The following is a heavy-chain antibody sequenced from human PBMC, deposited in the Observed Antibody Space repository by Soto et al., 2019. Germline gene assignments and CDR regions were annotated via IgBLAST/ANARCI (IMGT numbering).Heavy chain of an antibody. Sequence: QVQLVESGGGVVQPGRSLRLSCAASGFTFSSYGMHWVRQAPGKGLEWVAVIWYDGSNKYYADSVKGRFTISRDNSKNTLYLQMNSLRAEDTAVYYCARDADGYYYYCMDVWGQGTTVTVSS. CDR2: IWYDGSNK. V-gene: IGHV3-33*01. D-gene: IGHD2-8*01. J-gene: IGHJ6*02. CDR3: ARDADGYYYYCMDV. CDR1: GFTFSSYG.